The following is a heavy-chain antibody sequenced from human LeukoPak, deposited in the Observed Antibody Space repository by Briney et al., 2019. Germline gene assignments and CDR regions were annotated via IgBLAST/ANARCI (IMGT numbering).Heavy chain of an antibody. J-gene: IGHJ4*02. Sequence: PGESLKISCKGSGYSFTSYWIGWVRQMPGKGLEWMGIIYPRDSDTRYSPSFQGQVTISADKSINTAYLQGSSLKASDTAMYYCARGLRGGPSGGGLDYWGQGTLVTVSS. CDR1: GYSFTSYW. V-gene: IGHV5-51*01. CDR2: IYPRDSDT. CDR3: ARGLRGGPSGGGLDY. D-gene: IGHD2-15*01.